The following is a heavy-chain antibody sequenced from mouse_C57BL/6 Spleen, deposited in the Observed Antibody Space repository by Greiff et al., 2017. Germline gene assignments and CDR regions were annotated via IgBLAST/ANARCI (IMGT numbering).Heavy chain of an antibody. CDR1: GYTFTSYG. J-gene: IGHJ4*01. D-gene: IGHD2-5*01. CDR2: IYPRSGNT. CDR3: AKGEGYSKCAMDY. V-gene: IGHV1-81*01. Sequence: QVHVKQSGAELARPGASVKLSCKASGYTFTSYGISWVKQRTGQGLEWIGEIYPRSGNTYYNEKFKGKATLTADKSSSTAYMELRSLTSEDSAVYFCAKGEGYSKCAMDYWGQGTSVTVSS.